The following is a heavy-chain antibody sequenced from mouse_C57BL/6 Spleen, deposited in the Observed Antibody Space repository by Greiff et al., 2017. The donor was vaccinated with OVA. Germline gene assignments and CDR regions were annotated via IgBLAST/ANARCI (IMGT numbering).Heavy chain of an antibody. J-gene: IGHJ4*01. CDR3: ARGIYYDYDEGYYAMDY. D-gene: IGHD2-4*01. CDR2: IYPGDGDT. V-gene: IGHV1-82*01. Sequence: VQLVESGPELVKPGASVKISCKASGYAFSSSWMNWVKQRPGKGLEWIGRIYPGDGDTNYNGKFKGKATLTADKSSSTAYMQLSSLTSEDSAVYFCARGIYYDYDEGYYAMDYWGQGTSVTVSS. CDR1: GYAFSSSW.